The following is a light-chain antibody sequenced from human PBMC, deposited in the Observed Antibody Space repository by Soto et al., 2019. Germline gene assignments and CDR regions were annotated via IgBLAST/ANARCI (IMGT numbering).Light chain of an antibody. CDR2: TNN. J-gene: IGLJ1*01. CDR3: ATWDDSRKGV. V-gene: IGLV1-44*01. Sequence: QSVLTQPPSASGTPGQRIIISCSGSTSNIESHSVNWYQHVPGTAPKLLIVTNNQRPSGVPDRFSGSKSGASASLAISGRQSEDEAIYYCATWDDSRKGVFGTGTKLTVL. CDR1: TSNIESHS.